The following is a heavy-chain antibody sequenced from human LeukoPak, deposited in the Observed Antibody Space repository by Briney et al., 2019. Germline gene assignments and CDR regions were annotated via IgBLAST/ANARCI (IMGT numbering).Heavy chain of an antibody. CDR1: GFPFSSYA. J-gene: IGHJ4*02. CDR3: VRSLDY. V-gene: IGHV3-23*01. CDR2: IAGSDGFT. Sequence: GGSLRLSCAASGFPFSSYAMNWVRQAPGKGLEWVSVIAGSDGFTQYADSVKGRFTISRDNSKNTVYLQMNRLRVEVTALYYCVRSLDYWGQGTLVTVSS.